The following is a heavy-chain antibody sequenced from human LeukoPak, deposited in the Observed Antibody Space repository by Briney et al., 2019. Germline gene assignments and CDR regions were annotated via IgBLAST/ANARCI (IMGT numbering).Heavy chain of an antibody. CDR2: INSDGSST. J-gene: IGHJ6*03. CDR1: GFTFSSYS. D-gene: IGHD2-15*01. Sequence: GGSLRLSCAASGFTFSSYSMNWVRQAPGKGLVWVSRINSDGSSTSYADSVKGRFTISRDNPKNTLYLQMGSLRDEDLAVYYCARARVAAKSGYMDVWGTGTTVTISS. V-gene: IGHV3-74*01. CDR3: ARARVAAKSGYMDV.